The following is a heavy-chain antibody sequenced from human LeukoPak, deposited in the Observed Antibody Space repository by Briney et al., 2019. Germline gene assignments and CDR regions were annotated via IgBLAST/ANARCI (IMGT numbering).Heavy chain of an antibody. V-gene: IGHV4-30-2*01. CDR3: ARDSAGYCSSTSCHPDY. Sequence: SQTLSLTCTVSGGSISSGGYYRSWIRQPPGKGLEWIGYIYHSGSTYYNPSPKSRVTISVDRSKNQFSLKLSSVTAADTAVYYCARDSAGYCSSTSCHPDYWGQGTLVTVSS. CDR2: IYHSGST. CDR1: GGSISSGGYY. J-gene: IGHJ4*02. D-gene: IGHD2-2*01.